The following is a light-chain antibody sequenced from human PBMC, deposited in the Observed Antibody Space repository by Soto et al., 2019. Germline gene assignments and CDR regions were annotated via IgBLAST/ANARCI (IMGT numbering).Light chain of an antibody. Sequence: QSVLTQPASVSGSPGQSITISCTGTSSDVGGYNYVSWYQQHPGKAPKLMIYEVSNRPSGVSNRFSGSKSGNTASLTISGPQAEDEADYYCSSYTSSSTVFGGGTKLTVL. CDR3: SSYTSSSTV. J-gene: IGLJ2*01. V-gene: IGLV2-14*01. CDR1: SSDVGGYNY. CDR2: EVS.